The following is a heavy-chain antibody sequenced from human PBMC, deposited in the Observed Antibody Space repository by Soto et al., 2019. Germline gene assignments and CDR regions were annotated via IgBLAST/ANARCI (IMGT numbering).Heavy chain of an antibody. CDR2: IIPIFGTA. CDR3: ASPRGDSSGYNKNYFDY. CDR1: GGTFSSYA. Sequence: SVKVSCKASGGTFSSYAISWVRQAPGQGLEWMGGIIPIFGTANYAQKFQGRVTITADESTSTAYMELSSLRSEDTAVYYCASPRGDSSGYNKNYFDYWAKEPLVTFP. J-gene: IGHJ4*02. V-gene: IGHV1-69*13. D-gene: IGHD3-22*01.